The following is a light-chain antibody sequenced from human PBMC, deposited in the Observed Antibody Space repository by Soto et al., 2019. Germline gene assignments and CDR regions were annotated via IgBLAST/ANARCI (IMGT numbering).Light chain of an antibody. V-gene: IGKV3-11*01. J-gene: IGKJ5*01. CDR3: QQRHTWPPLT. CDR1: QSVYSY. Sequence: EVVLTQSPATLSLSPGERATLSCRASQSVYSYLAWYQQKPGQPPRLLIYDASNRATGIPARFSGSGSGTDFTLTISSPEPEHLALYYCQQRHTWPPLTFGQGTRLEIK. CDR2: DAS.